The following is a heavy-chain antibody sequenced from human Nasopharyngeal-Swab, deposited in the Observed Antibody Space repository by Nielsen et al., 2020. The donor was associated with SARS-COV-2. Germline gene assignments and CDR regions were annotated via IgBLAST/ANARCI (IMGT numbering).Heavy chain of an antibody. J-gene: IGHJ4*02. D-gene: IGHD2/OR15-2a*01. CDR2: INGDGSSL. CDR1: GFTFSNYR. V-gene: IGHV3-74*01. CDR3: ARGRGSSTSMIGY. Sequence: GESLKISCAASGFTFSNYRMHWVRQAPGKGLVWVSRINGDGSSLNYADFVKGRFTISTDNAKSTLYLKMNSLRAEDTAVYYCARGRGSSTSMIGYWGQGTLVTVSS.